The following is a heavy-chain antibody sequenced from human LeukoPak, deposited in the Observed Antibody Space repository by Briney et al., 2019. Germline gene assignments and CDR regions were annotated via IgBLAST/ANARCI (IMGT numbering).Heavy chain of an antibody. Sequence: GGSLRLSWAVSGITLSNYGRSWVRQAPGKGLEWVAGISDSGGRTNYADSVKGRFTISRDNPKNTRYLQRNSLRAGDTAVYFCAKRGVVIRVILVGFHKEAYYFDSWGQGALVTVSS. V-gene: IGHV3-23*01. CDR2: ISDSGGRT. J-gene: IGHJ4*02. CDR1: GITLSNYG. CDR3: AKRGVVIRVILVGFHKEAYYFDS. D-gene: IGHD3-22*01.